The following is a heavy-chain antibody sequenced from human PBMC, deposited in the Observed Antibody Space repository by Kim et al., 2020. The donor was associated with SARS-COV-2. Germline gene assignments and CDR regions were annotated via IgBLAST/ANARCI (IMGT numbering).Heavy chain of an antibody. J-gene: IGHJ4*02. V-gene: IGHV4-39*01. CDR3: ARLSFGSSGYYYGGFDY. CDR1: GGSISSSSHY. Sequence: SKTLSLTCTVSGGSISSSSHYWGWIRQTPGKGLEWIGTIHYSGSTYYNPSLKSRVTISLDTSKNQFSLKLSSVTAADTAVYYCARLSFGSSGYYYGGFDYWGQGTLVSVSS. CDR2: IHYSGST. D-gene: IGHD3-22*01.